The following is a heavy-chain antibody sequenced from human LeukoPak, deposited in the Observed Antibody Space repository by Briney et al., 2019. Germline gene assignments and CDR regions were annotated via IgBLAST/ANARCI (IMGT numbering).Heavy chain of an antibody. J-gene: IGHJ6*03. CDR1: GFTFSSYS. CDR2: ISSSGSTI. CDR3: ARENFYYHYYYMDV. Sequence: GGSLRLSCAASGFTFSSYSMNWVRQAPGKGLEWVSSISSSGSTIYYADSVKGRFTISRDNAKNSLYLQMNSLRAEDTAVYYCARENFYYHYYYMDVWGKGTTVTVSS. V-gene: IGHV3-48*04.